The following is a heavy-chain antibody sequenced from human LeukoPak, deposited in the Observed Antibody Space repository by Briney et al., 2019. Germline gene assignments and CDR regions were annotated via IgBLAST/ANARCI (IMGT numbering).Heavy chain of an antibody. J-gene: IGHJ4*02. CDR3: ARDRFKEQKVRYCDH. CDR2: IWYDGSNQ. D-gene: IGHD1/OR15-1a*01. Sequence: GGSLRLSCAASGFTFSSYGMHWVRQAPGKGLEWVAVIWYDGSNQFYGDSVKGRFTISRDNSKKILHLEMSGLRAEDSAVYYCARDRFKEQKVRYCDHWGQGALVTVAT. CDR1: GFTFSSYG. V-gene: IGHV3-33*01.